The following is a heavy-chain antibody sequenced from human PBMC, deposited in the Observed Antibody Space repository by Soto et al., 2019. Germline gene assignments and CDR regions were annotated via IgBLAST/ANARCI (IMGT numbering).Heavy chain of an antibody. J-gene: IGHJ6*02. CDR2: IIPIFGTA. D-gene: IGHD2-15*01. CDR1: GGTFSSYG. Sequence: QVQLVQSGAEVKKPGSSVKVSCKAPGGTFSSYGISWVRQAPGQGLEWMGGIIPIFGTAKYAQKFQGRVTITADESTSTGYMELSSLRSEDTAVYYCARSQGGSSSLDIYYYYYYGMDVWGQGTTVTVSS. CDR3: ARSQGGSSSLDIYYYYYYGMDV. V-gene: IGHV1-69*01.